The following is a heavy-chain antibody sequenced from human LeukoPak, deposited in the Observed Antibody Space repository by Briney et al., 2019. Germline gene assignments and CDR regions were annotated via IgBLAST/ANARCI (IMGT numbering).Heavy chain of an antibody. Sequence: SVKVSCKASGGTFSSYAISWVRQAPGQGLEWMGGIIPIFGTANYAQKFQGRVTITADKSTSTAYMELSSLRSEDTAVYYCAGGIVVVVAATPREDYYYGMDVWGKGTTVTVSP. V-gene: IGHV1-69*06. J-gene: IGHJ6*04. D-gene: IGHD2-15*01. CDR3: AGGIVVVVAATPREDYYYGMDV. CDR2: IIPIFGTA. CDR1: GGTFSSYA.